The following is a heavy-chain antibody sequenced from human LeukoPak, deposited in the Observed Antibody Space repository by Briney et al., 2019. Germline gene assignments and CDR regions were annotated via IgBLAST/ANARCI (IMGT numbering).Heavy chain of an antibody. D-gene: IGHD1-26*01. CDR2: ISAYNGNT. Sequence: GASVKVSCKASGYTFTSYGISWVRQAPGQGLEWMGWISAYNGNTNYAQKLQGRVTMTTDTSTSTAYMELRSLRSDDTAVYYCARMSGSYYRPYFDYWGQGTLVTVSS. V-gene: IGHV1-18*01. CDR3: ARMSGSYYRPYFDY. J-gene: IGHJ4*02. CDR1: GYTFTSYG.